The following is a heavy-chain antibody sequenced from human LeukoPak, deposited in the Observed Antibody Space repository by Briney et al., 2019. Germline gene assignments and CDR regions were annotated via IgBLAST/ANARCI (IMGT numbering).Heavy chain of an antibody. CDR3: ARGDYGGDSNAFDI. Sequence: PGGSLRLSCGASGFIFTTYWMHWVRQAPGKGLVWVSRVNSDGSSTKYADSVKGRFTVSRDNSKNPLSLQMNSLRAEDTAVYYCARGDYGGDSNAFDIWGPGTMVTVSS. D-gene: IGHD4-23*01. V-gene: IGHV3-74*03. CDR1: GFIFTTYW. J-gene: IGHJ3*02. CDR2: VNSDGSST.